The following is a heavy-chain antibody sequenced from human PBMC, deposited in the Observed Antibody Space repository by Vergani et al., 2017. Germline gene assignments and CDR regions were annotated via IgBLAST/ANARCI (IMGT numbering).Heavy chain of an antibody. CDR1: GFTFSSYA. CDR3: SRGRGYSFGYSDY. V-gene: IGHV3-49*04. CDR2: IRNKAYGGTT. Sequence: VQLVESGGGVVQPGGSLRLSCAASGFTFSSYAMHRVRQAPGKGLEWVAFIRNKAYGGTTEYAASVKGRFTISRDDSKRLAYLQLSGLKTEDTAVYFCSRGRGYSFGYSDYWGQGTLVTVSS. D-gene: IGHD5-18*01. J-gene: IGHJ4*02.